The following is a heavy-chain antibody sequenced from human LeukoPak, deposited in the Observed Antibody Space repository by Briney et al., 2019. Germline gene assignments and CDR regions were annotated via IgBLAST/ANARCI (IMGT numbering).Heavy chain of an antibody. CDR3: ARGQGSGSYYNY. CDR2: IYYSGST. V-gene: IGHV4-39*07. CDR1: GGSVSSSSYY. D-gene: IGHD3-10*01. J-gene: IGHJ4*02. Sequence: SETLSLTCTVSGGSVSSSSYYWGWIRQPPGKGLEWIGSIYYSGSTYYNPSLKSRVTISVDTSKNQFSLKLSSVTAADTAVYYCARGQGSGSYYNYWGQGTLVTVSS.